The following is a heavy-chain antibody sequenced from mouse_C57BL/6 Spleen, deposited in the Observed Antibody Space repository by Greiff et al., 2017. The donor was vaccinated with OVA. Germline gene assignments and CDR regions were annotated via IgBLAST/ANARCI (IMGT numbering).Heavy chain of an antibody. Sequence: VQLQQSGAELVRPGTSVKMSCKASGYTFTNYWIDWAKQRPGHGLEWIGEIYPGGGYTNYNEKFKGKATLTADTSSSTAYMQFSSLTSEDSAIYYCARRNWDMRYFDVWGTGTTVTVSS. CDR2: IYPGGGYT. D-gene: IGHD4-1*01. J-gene: IGHJ1*03. CDR1: GYTFTNYW. V-gene: IGHV1-63*01. CDR3: ARRNWDMRYFDV.